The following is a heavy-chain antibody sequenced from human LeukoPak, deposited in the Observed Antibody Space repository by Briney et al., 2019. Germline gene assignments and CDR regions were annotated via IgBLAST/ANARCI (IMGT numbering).Heavy chain of an antibody. J-gene: IGHJ4*02. V-gene: IGHV1-2*02. D-gene: IGHD1-26*01. Sequence: GASVKVSCKASGYTFIGYYIHWVRQAPAQGLEWMGWINPNSGGTNYAQKFQGRVTMTRDTSISTAYMELRNVRSDDTAVYYCARDVSGSLDYWGQGTLVTVSS. CDR1: GYTFIGYY. CDR2: INPNSGGT. CDR3: ARDVSGSLDY.